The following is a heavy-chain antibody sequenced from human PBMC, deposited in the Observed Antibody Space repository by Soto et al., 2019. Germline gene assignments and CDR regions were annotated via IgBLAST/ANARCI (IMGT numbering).Heavy chain of an antibody. CDR1: GFTFSSYA. J-gene: IGHJ4*02. V-gene: IGHV3-23*01. CDR3: AKLTSDDYVWGTLDY. CDR2: ISGSGGST. D-gene: IGHD3-16*01. Sequence: GGSLRLSCAASGFTFSSYAMSWVRQAPGKGLEWVSTISGSGGSTYYADSVKGRFTISRDNSKSTLYLQMNSLRAEDTAVYHCAKLTSDDYVWGTLDYWGQGTLVTVLL.